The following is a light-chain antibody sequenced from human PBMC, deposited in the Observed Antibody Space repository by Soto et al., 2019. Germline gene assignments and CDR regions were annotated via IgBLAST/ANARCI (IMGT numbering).Light chain of an antibody. Sequence: EIVLTQYPGTRALSPWDRATRCGRASQSVSIISSAWYPQKPGQAPRALSYGAASRVAGILDRFSGSVSGTDLILAISGLEPEDFAVYYCQQYATSPLPLGGGTKVDIK. CDR3: QQYATSPLP. J-gene: IGKJ4*01. CDR1: QSVSIIS. CDR2: GAA. V-gene: IGKV3-20*01.